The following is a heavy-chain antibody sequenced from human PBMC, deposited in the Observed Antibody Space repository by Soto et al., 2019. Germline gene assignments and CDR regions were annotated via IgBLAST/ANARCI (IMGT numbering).Heavy chain of an antibody. CDR2: INPNSGDT. V-gene: IGHV1-2*04. J-gene: IGHJ4*02. D-gene: IGHD2-15*01. CDR3: EREGGYCRGGSCFDY. Sequence: QVQLVQSGAEVKKPGASVKVSCKTSGDTFIGYYMHWVRQAPGQGLEWMGWINPNSGDTKYAQKFQGWVTMTRDTSVSTAYMELSRLKSDATAVYYCEREGGYCRGGSCFDYCGQGTLVTVSS. CDR1: GDTFIGYY.